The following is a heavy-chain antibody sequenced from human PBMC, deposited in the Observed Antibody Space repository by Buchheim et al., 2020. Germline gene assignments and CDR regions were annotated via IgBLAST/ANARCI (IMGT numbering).Heavy chain of an antibody. V-gene: IGHV4-59*13. Sequence: QVQLQESGPGLVKPSETLSLTCTVSGGPISSYYWSWIRQPPGKGLEWIGYIYYSGSTNYNPSLKSRVTISVDTSKNQFSLKLSSVTAADTAVYYCARGEDCSGGSCPWDYWGQGTL. CDR1: GGPISSYY. CDR2: IYYSGST. J-gene: IGHJ4*02. CDR3: ARGEDCSGGSCPWDY. D-gene: IGHD2-15*01.